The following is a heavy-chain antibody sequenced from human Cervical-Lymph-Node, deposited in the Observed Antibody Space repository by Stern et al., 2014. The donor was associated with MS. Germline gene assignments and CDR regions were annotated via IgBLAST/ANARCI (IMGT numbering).Heavy chain of an antibody. CDR1: GASITNKY. V-gene: IGHV4-59*01. CDR2: VYNGRST. D-gene: IGHD1-20*01. Sequence: QVQLQESGPGLVKPSETLSLTCAVSGASITNKYWTWIRQPPGKGLEWIGFVYNGRSTNYNPSLTSRVTISVDPSKNEVSLRLSSVTAADTAMYYCARDSVTADYFDYWGQGILVTVSS. CDR3: ARDSVTADYFDY. J-gene: IGHJ4*02.